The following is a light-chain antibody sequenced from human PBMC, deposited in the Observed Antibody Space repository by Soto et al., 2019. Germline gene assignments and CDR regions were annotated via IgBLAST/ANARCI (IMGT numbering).Light chain of an antibody. J-gene: IGKJ5*01. CDR3: QQTYSTPPIT. Sequence: DIQMTQSPSSLSASVGDRITITCRASQSINNYLNWYQQKPGRAPNLLIYAASSLRSGVPSRFSGSGSGTDFPLTISSLQPEYFATYYCQQTYSTPPITFGQGTRLYIK. CDR2: AAS. V-gene: IGKV1-39*01. CDR1: QSINNY.